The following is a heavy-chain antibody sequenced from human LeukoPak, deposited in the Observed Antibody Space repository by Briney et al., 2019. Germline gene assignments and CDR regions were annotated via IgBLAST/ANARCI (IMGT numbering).Heavy chain of an antibody. CDR2: IRSKANSYAT. D-gene: IGHD1-26*01. Sequence: GGSLRLSCAASGFTFSGSAMHWVRQASGKGLEWVGRIRSKANSYATAYAASVKGRFTISRDDSKNTAYLQMNSLKTEDTAVYYCTRLGYSGSYLGFDYWGQGTLVTVSS. CDR1: GFTFSGSA. CDR3: TRLGYSGSYLGFDY. V-gene: IGHV3-73*01. J-gene: IGHJ4*02.